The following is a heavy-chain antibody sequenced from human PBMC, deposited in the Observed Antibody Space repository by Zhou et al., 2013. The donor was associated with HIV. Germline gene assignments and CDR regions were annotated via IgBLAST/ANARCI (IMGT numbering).Heavy chain of an antibody. J-gene: IGHJ6*02. Sequence: QMQLVQSGPEVKKPGTSLKVSCKASGLTLISSVIQWVRQARGQRLEWIGWIVVGNGNINYAQKFRERVTITRDMSANIVYLELSSLRSEDTAVYYCAARYPGSGSYNYYYYAMDVWGQGTPVTVSS. CDR3: AARYPGSGSYNYYYYAMDV. V-gene: IGHV1-58*02. CDR1: GLTLISSV. CDR2: IVVGNGNI. D-gene: IGHD3-10*01.